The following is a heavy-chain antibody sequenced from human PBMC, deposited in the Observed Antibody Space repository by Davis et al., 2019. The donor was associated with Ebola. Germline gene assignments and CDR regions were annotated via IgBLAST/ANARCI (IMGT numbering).Heavy chain of an antibody. CDR3: ARDLSYSYYYHYYGMDV. CDR2: INPNSGGT. D-gene: IGHD3-10*01. V-gene: IGHV1-2*02. J-gene: IGHJ6*02. CDR1: GYTFTGYY. Sequence: ASVKVSCKASGYTFTGYYMHWVRQAPGQGLEWMGWINPNSGGTNYAEKFQGRVTMTRDTSISTVYMVLSRLRSDDTAVYYCARDLSYSYYYHYYGMDVWGQGTTVTVSS.